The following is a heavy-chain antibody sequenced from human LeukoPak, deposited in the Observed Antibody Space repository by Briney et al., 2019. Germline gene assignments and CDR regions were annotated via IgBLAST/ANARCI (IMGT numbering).Heavy chain of an antibody. J-gene: IGHJ3*02. V-gene: IGHV3-53*01. CDR2: IYSGGST. Sequence: PGGSLRLSCAASGFTVSSNYMSWVRQAPGKGLEWASVIYSGGSTYYADSVKGRFTISRDNSKNTLYLQMNSLRAEDTAVYYCARARYCSSTSCYRYDAFDIWGQGTMVTVSS. CDR1: GFTVSSNY. CDR3: ARARYCSSTSCYRYDAFDI. D-gene: IGHD2-2*01.